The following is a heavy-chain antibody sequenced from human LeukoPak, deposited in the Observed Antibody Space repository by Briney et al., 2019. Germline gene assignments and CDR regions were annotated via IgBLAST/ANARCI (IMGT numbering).Heavy chain of an antibody. D-gene: IGHD3-10*01. V-gene: IGHV4-39*07. CDR1: GGSISSSSYY. CDR2: INHSGSI. CDR3: AKGGLAHYYGSGSHDY. Sequence: SETLSLTCTVSGGSISSSSYYWGWIRQPPGKGLEWIGEINHSGSINYNPSLKSRVTISVDTSKNQLSLELSSVTAADTAVYYCAKGGLAHYYGSGSHDYWGQGTLVTVSS. J-gene: IGHJ4*02.